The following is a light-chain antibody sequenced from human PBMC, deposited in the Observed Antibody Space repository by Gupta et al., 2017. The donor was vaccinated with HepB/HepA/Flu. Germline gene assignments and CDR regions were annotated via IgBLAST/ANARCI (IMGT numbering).Light chain of an antibody. CDR1: RKF. CDR2: KTT. V-gene: IGLV3-25*03. Sequence: SYDLTQPTSVSVSLGPTAKITCSTDRKFVYWYQKKPGRAPFLLIYKTTERPSGVPERFSGSTTSGTSVTLTISGVQAEDEADYYCQSGHREDTYGVFGGGTKLTVL. J-gene: IGLJ3*02. CDR3: QSGHREDTYGV.